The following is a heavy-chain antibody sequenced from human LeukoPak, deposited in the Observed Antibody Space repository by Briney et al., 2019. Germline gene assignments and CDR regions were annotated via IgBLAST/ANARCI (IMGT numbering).Heavy chain of an antibody. D-gene: IGHD3-22*01. V-gene: IGHV4-59*08. CDR1: DGSISSYY. CDR3: ARVYYYDSSDLYFDP. Sequence: SETLSLTCTVSDGSISSYYWSWIRQPPGKGLEWIGYIYYSGSTNYNPSLKSRVTISVDTSKNQFSLKLSSVTAADTAVYYCARVYYYDSSDLYFDPWGQGTLVTVSS. CDR2: IYYSGST. J-gene: IGHJ5*02.